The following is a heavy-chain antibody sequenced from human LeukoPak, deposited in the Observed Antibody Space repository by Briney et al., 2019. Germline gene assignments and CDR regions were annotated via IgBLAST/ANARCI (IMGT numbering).Heavy chain of an antibody. J-gene: IGHJ4*02. V-gene: IGHV3-21*01. CDR3: AKGVGWDLTPFDY. CDR2: ISSSSSYI. CDR1: GFTFSSYS. Sequence: GGSLRLSCAASGFTFSSYSMNWVRQAPGKGLEWVSSISSSSSYIYYADSVKGRLTISRDNAKNSLYLQMNSLRAEDTAVYYCAKGVGWDLTPFDYWGQGTLVTVSS. D-gene: IGHD1-26*01.